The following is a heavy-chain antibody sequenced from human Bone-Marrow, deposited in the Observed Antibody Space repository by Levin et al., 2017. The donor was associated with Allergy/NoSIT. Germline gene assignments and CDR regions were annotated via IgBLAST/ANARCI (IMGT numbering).Heavy chain of an antibody. V-gene: IGHV4-4*02. D-gene: IGHD6-19*01. J-gene: IGHJ3*02. Sequence: SQTLSLTCAVSGGSISSDYWWSWVRQSPGKGLEWIGQMYHSGDTKYNPSLKSRVTISVDKSKNQFSLRLSSVTAADTAVYYCARISHRSGWYLAEAIDIWGQGTMVTVSS. CDR1: GGSISSDYW. CDR2: MYHSGDT. CDR3: ARISHRSGWYLAEAIDI.